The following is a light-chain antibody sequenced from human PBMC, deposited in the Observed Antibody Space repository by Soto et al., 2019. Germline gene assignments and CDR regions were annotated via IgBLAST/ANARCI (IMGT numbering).Light chain of an antibody. CDR1: NSNIGSNT. J-gene: IGLJ1*01. Sequence: QSVLTQPPSASGTPGPRVTISCSGSNSNIGSNTVTWYQQLPGTAPILLIYSNNQRSSGVPDRFSGSRSGTSGSLAISGLQSEDEADYYCATWDDRLYGYVFGSGTKLTVL. CDR3: ATWDDRLYGYV. CDR2: SNN. V-gene: IGLV1-44*01.